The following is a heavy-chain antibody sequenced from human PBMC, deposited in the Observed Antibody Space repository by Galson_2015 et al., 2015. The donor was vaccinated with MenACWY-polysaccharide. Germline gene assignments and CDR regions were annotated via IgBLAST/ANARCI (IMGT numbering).Heavy chain of an antibody. CDR2: MWPDESDI. CDR1: GSNFKTHW. Sequence: QSGAEVTKPGDSLKISCTGSGSNFKTHWIAWLRQMPGKGLEWMAIMWPDESDIRYRPSLQGQFTISADASVNTAYLQWSSLSASDTAIYYCARGPSSGYYFLGFDVWGQGTRVIVSS. V-gene: IGHV5-51*01. J-gene: IGHJ3*01. CDR3: ARGPSSGYYFLGFDV. D-gene: IGHD3-22*01.